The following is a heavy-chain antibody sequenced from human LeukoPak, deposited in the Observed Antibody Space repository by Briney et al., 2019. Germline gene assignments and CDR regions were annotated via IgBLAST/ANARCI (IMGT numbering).Heavy chain of an antibody. D-gene: IGHD4-23*01. V-gene: IGHV3-53*01. CDR3: ATEGGTGGNDY. CDR2: IYGGGTT. Sequence: GGSLRLSCAASDFSVTGKYMTWVRQAPGKGLEWVSGIYGGGTTYYADSVKGRFTISRDNAKNSLYLQMNSLRAEDTAVYYCATEGGTGGNDYWGQGTLVTVSS. J-gene: IGHJ4*02. CDR1: DFSVTGKY.